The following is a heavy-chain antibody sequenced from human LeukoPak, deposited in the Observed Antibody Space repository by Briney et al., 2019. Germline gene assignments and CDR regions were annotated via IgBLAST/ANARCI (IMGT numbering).Heavy chain of an antibody. J-gene: IGHJ2*01. CDR1: GGSISSASYY. CDR2: IYTSGST. D-gene: IGHD6-13*01. CDR3: ARVYYSNSYDYWYFDL. Sequence: PSQTLSLTCTVSGGSISSASYYWSWIRQPAGKGLEWIGRIYTSGSTNYNPSLKSRVTISVDTSKNQFSLKLSSVTAADTAVYYCARVYYSNSYDYWYFDLWGRGTLVTVSS. V-gene: IGHV4-61*02.